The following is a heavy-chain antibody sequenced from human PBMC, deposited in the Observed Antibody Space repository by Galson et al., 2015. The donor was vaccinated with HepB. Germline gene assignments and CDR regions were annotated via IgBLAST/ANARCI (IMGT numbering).Heavy chain of an antibody. CDR3: AKDAVWEGYSYGYYFDY. CDR2: ISGSGGST. D-gene: IGHD5-18*01. J-gene: IGHJ4*02. V-gene: IGHV3-23*01. CDR1: GFTFSSYA. Sequence: SLRLSCAASGFTFSSYAMSWVRQAPGKGLEWVSAISGSGGSTYYADSVKGRFTISRDNSKNTLYLQMNSLRAEDTAIYYCAKDAVWEGYSYGYYFDYWGQGTLVTVSS.